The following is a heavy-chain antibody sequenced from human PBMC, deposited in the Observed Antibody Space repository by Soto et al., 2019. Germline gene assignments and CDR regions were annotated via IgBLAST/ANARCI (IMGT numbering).Heavy chain of an antibody. Sequence: GGSLRLSCAASGFTFSSYAMSWVRQAPGKGLEWVSAISGSGGSTYYADSVKGRFTISRDNSKNTLYLQMNSLRAEDTAVYYCAKDLPYYDFWSGDMDVWGKGTTVTVSS. CDR1: GFTFSSYA. J-gene: IGHJ6*04. D-gene: IGHD3-3*01. CDR3: AKDLPYYDFWSGDMDV. V-gene: IGHV3-23*01. CDR2: ISGSGGST.